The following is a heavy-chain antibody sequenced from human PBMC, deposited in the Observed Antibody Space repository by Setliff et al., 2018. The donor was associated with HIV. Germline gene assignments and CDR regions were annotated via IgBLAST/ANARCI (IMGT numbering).Heavy chain of an antibody. CDR2: ISAYNGNT. Sequence: ASVKVSCKASGYTFTSYGISWVRQAPGQGLAWMGWISAYNGNTNYAQNFQGRVTMATDTSTSTVYMELRSLRSDDTAVYYCASSVDNYGDNRGFDPWGQGTLVTVSS. D-gene: IGHD4-17*01. CDR3: ASSVDNYGDNRGFDP. J-gene: IGHJ5*02. CDR1: GYTFTSYG. V-gene: IGHV1-18*01.